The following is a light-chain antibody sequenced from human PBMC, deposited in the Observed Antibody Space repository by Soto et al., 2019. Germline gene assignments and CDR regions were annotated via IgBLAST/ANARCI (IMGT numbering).Light chain of an antibody. CDR3: QQYNNWLQT. Sequence: IVMTQSPATLSVSPGERATLSCRASQSVSSNLAWYQQKPGQAPRLLIYGASTRATGIPARFSGSGSGTEFTLTISSLQSEDFAVYYCQQYNNWLQTFGQGTRLEIK. J-gene: IGKJ5*01. CDR2: GAS. CDR1: QSVSSN. V-gene: IGKV3-15*01.